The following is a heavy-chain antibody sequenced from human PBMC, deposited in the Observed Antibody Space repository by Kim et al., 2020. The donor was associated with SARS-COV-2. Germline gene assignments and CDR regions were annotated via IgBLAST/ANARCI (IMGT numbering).Heavy chain of an antibody. V-gene: IGHV3-48*02. D-gene: IGHD6-13*01. J-gene: IGHJ4*02. CDR3: ARVGIAAAGIFDY. Sequence: YADSVKGRFTISRDNAKNSLYLQMNSLRDEDTAVYYCARVGIAAAGIFDYWGQGTLVTVSS.